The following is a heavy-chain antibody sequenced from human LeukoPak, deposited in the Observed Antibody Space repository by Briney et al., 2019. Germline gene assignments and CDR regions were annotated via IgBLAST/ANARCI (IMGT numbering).Heavy chain of an antibody. CDR1: GYTFTSYD. V-gene: IGHV1-8*03. J-gene: IGHJ4*02. CDR3: ARAGFCSGGSCYGY. Sequence: ASVKVSCKASGYTFTSYDINWVRQATGQGLEWMGWMNPNSGNTGYAQKFQGRVTITRNTSISTAYMELSRLRSDDTAVYYCARAGFCSGGSCYGYWGQGTLVTVSS. CDR2: MNPNSGNT. D-gene: IGHD2-15*01.